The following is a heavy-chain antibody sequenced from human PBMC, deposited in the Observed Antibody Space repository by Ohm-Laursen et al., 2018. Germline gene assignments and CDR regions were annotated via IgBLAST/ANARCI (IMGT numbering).Heavy chain of an antibody. CDR3: ARGHESSGYVFAS. CDR2: ISSSDTSLT. CDR1: GFRFSTYE. D-gene: IGHD3-22*01. V-gene: IGHV3-48*03. Sequence: SLRLSCTASGFRFSTYEMNWVRQAPGKGLEWVSYISSSDTSLTYQADSVKGRFTISRDNAKNSLYLQMNSLRAEDTAAYYCARGHESSGYVFASWGQGTLVTVSS. J-gene: IGHJ4*02.